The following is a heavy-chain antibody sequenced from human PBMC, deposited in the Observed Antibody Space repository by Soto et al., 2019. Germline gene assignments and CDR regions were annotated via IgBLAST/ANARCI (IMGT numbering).Heavy chain of an antibody. Sequence: GWSMRLSCAASGLSFNTYDMNWVRQAPGKGLEWVSYIGSSSSSMYYADSVKGRFTISRDNAKNSLYLQMNSLRDEDTAVYYCARGGRLGNYDFWSGANYYYYGMDVWGQGTTVTVSS. CDR1: GLSFNTYD. V-gene: IGHV3-48*02. J-gene: IGHJ6*02. CDR3: ARGGRLGNYDFWSGANYYYYGMDV. D-gene: IGHD3-3*01. CDR2: IGSSSSSM.